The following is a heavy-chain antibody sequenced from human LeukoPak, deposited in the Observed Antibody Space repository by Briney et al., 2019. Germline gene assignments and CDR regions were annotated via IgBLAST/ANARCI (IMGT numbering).Heavy chain of an antibody. D-gene: IGHD3-10*01. J-gene: IGHJ4*02. CDR1: GDSISSYY. V-gene: IGHV4-59*01. CDR3: ARGFMGSGAXLDY. Sequence: SETLSLTCTVSGDSISSYYWSRIRQPPGKGLEWIGYIYSSGSTNYNPSLKSRVTISVDTSKNQFSLKLSSVTAADTAVYYCARGFMGSGAXLDYWXXXTLVTVS. CDR2: IYSSGST.